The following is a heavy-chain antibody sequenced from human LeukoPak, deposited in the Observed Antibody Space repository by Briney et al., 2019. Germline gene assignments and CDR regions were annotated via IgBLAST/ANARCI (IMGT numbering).Heavy chain of an antibody. CDR2: ISAYNSAYNGNT. Sequence: ASVKVSCKASGYTFINYGITWVRQAPGQGLEWMGWISAYNSAYNGNTHYAQKLQGRVTMTTDASTNTGYMELKSLRSDDTAVYYCAREYGSGSYTGIDYWGQGTLVTVSS. CDR3: AREYGSGSYTGIDY. D-gene: IGHD3-10*01. CDR1: GYTFINYG. J-gene: IGHJ4*02. V-gene: IGHV1-18*01.